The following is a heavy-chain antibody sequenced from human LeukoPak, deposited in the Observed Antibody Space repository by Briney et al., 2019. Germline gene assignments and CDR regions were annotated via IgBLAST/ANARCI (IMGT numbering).Heavy chain of an antibody. J-gene: IGHJ4*02. CDR1: GFTFSSYG. CDR3: AKDDIVVVPAAISVGVDY. Sequence: GGSLRLSCAASGFTFSSYGMHWVRQAPGKGLEWVAVISYDGSNKYYADSVKGRFTISRDNSKNTLYPQMNSLRAEDTAVYYCAKDDIVVVPAAISVGVDYWGQGTLVTVSS. D-gene: IGHD2-2*01. V-gene: IGHV3-30*18. CDR2: ISYDGSNK.